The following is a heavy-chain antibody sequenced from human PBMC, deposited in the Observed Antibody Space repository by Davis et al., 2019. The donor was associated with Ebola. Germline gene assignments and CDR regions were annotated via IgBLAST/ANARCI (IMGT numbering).Heavy chain of an antibody. CDR2: INHSGST. J-gene: IGHJ2*01. V-gene: IGHV4-34*01. D-gene: IGHD3-22*01. CDR3: ARGDSSGYMGWYFDL. CDR1: GGSFSGYY. Sequence: MPSETLSLTCAVYGGSFSGYYWSWIRQPPGKGLEWIGEINHSGSTNYNPSLKSRVTISVDTSKNQFSLKLSSVTAADTAVYYCARGDSSGYMGWYFDLWGRGTLVTVSS.